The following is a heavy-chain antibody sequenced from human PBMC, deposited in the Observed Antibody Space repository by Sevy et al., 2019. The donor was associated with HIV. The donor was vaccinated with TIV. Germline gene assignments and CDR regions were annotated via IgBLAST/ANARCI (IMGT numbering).Heavy chain of an antibody. CDR2: FDPQDGET. D-gene: IGHD2-15*01. Sequence: ASVKVSCKVSGYTLTKLSIHWVRQAPGKGLEWMGDFDPQDGETIYAERFQGRLTMTVDTPTDTAYMELSSLTSEDTAVYYCATVGLRYYSGASSYQGDWFDPWGQGTLVTVSS. V-gene: IGHV1-24*01. CDR3: ATVGLRYYSGASSYQGDWFDP. CDR1: GYTLTKLS. J-gene: IGHJ5*02.